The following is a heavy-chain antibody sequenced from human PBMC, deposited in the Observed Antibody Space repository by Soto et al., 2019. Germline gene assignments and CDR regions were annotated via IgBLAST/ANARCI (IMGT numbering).Heavy chain of an antibody. CDR3: ARMDIVATISVDY. Sequence: SVTLSLTCTVSGGSISSSSYYWGWIRQPPGKGLEWIGSIYYSGSTYYNPSLKSRVTISVDTSKNQFSLKLSSVTAADTAVYYCARMDIVATISVDYWGQGTLVTVSS. CDR1: GGSISSSSYY. CDR2: IYYSGST. V-gene: IGHV4-39*01. D-gene: IGHD5-12*01. J-gene: IGHJ4*02.